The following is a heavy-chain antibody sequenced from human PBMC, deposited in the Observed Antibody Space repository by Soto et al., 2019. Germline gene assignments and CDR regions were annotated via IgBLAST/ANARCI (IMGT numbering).Heavy chain of an antibody. CDR1: GGSISSGGRY. J-gene: IGHJ5*02. CDR3: GGLWVTSQRDPPSDL. CDR2: IYYRGDT. V-gene: IGHV4-39*03. D-gene: IGHD2-2*01. Sequence: SETLSLTCTVSGGSISSGGRYWGWIRQPPGKGLEWIGNIYYRGDTYYNPSLRSRVTISVDTSKNQSSLKVTSLTAADTGVLFSGGLWVTSQRDPPSDLWGQGILVTVSS.